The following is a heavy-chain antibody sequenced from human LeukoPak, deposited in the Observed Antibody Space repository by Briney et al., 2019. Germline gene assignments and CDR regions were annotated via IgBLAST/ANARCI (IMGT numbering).Heavy chain of an antibody. J-gene: IGHJ4*02. CDR3: ARDLLDSGYDLRYFDY. CDR1: GFTFSSYE. Sequence: GGSLRLSCAASGFTFSSYEMNWVRQAPGKGLEWVSYISSSGSTIYYADSVKGRFTISRDNAKNSLYLQMNSLRAEDTAVYYCARDLLDSGYDLRYFDYWGQGTLVTDSS. D-gene: IGHD5-12*01. CDR2: ISSSGSTI. V-gene: IGHV3-48*03.